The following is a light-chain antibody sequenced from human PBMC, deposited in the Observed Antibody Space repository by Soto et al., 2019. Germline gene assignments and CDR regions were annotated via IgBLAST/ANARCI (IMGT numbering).Light chain of an antibody. CDR1: RSLVHRDGNTY. CDR3: MQTTQFPFT. CDR2: RVF. Sequence: DSVMTQTPLSLPVTLGQPASISCRSSRSLVHRDGNTYLSWLQQRPGQPPRLLIYRVFNRFSGVXDXYSGSGAGTYFTLKISRVEAEDVGVYYCMQTTQFPFTFGPGTKVDIK. V-gene: IGKV2-24*01. J-gene: IGKJ3*01.